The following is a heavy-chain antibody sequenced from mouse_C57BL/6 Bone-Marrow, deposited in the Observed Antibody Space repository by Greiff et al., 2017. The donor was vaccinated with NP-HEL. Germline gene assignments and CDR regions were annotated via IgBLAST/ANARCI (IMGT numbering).Heavy chain of an antibody. CDR3: ARSRGTTWFAY. CDR1: GYTFTNYW. D-gene: IGHD2-14*01. CDR2: IYPGGGYT. J-gene: IGHJ3*01. Sequence: VKLMESGAELVRPGTSVKMSCKASGYTFTNYWIGWAKQRPGHGLEWIGDIYPGGGYTNYNEKFKGKATLTADKSSSTAYMQFSSLTSEDSAIYYCARSRGTTWFAYWGQGTLVTVSA. V-gene: IGHV1-63*01.